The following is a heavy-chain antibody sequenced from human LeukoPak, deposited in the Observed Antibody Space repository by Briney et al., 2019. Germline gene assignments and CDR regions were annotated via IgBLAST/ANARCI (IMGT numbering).Heavy chain of an antibody. CDR2: ISAYNGNT. CDR3: ARDITMIVVVSSGMDV. D-gene: IGHD3-22*01. J-gene: IGHJ6*02. Sequence: GASVKVSCKASGYTFTSYDINWVRQATGQGLEWMGWISAYNGNTNYAQKLQGRVTMTTDTSTSTVYMELRSLRSDDTAVYYCARDITMIVVVSSGMDVWGQGTTVTVSS. V-gene: IGHV1-18*01. CDR1: GYTFTSYD.